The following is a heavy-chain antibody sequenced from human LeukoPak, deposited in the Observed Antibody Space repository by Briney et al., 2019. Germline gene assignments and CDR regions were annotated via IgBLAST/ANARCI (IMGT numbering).Heavy chain of an antibody. CDR1: DGSINSYY. Sequence: PSETLSLTCSVSDGSINSYYWNWIRQPPGKGLEWIGYIYYSGSTNYNPSLKSRVTISVDTSKNQFSLKLSSVTAADTAVYYCARDLGRSSSWYDYWGQGTLVTVSS. V-gene: IGHV4-59*01. CDR2: IYYSGST. CDR3: ARDLGRSSSWYDY. D-gene: IGHD6-13*01. J-gene: IGHJ4*02.